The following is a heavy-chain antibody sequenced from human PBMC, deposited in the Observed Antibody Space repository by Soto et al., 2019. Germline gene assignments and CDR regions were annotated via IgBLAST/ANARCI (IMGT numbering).Heavy chain of an antibody. J-gene: IGHJ4*02. Sequence: QVQLVESGGGVVQPGRSLRLSCAASGFPFTTYGMYWVREGPGKGLEWVAVISYDGSNKFYADSVKGRFTISRDNSKNTLYLQMSSLRPDDTALYYCVGGQYYFDYLGQGPLVIVSS. CDR3: VGGQYYFDY. V-gene: IGHV3-30*03. CDR2: ISYDGSNK. D-gene: IGHD3-10*01. CDR1: GFPFTTYG.